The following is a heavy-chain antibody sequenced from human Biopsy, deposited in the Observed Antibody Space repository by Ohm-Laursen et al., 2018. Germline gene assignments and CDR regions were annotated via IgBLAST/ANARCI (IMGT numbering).Heavy chain of an antibody. Sequence: PSQTLSLTCAVYGGTYSGYYWSWIRQPPGKGLEWIGEVHHDGRANYNLSLKSRVTISGDMSKKQFSLKLSGVTAADTAVYYCARFIVPSLHCSNGVCPIRWFDPWGQGTLVTVFS. D-gene: IGHD2-2*01. V-gene: IGHV4-34*01. CDR1: GGTYSGYY. CDR2: VHHDGRA. J-gene: IGHJ5*02. CDR3: ARFIVPSLHCSNGVCPIRWFDP.